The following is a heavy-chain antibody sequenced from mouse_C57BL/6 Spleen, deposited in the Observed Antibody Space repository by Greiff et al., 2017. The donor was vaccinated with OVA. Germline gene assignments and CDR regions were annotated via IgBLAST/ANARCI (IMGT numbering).Heavy chain of an antibody. CDR2: IDPANGNT. CDR1: GFNIKNTY. D-gene: IGHD2-1*01. Sequence: EVQRVESVAELVRPGASVKLSCTASGFNIKNTYMHWVKQRPEQGLEWIGRIDPANGNTKYAPKFQGKATITADTSSNTAYLQLSSLTSEDTAIYYCARGGGNYGGAAWFAYWGQGTLVTVSA. V-gene: IGHV14-3*01. CDR3: ARGGGNYGGAAWFAY. J-gene: IGHJ3*01.